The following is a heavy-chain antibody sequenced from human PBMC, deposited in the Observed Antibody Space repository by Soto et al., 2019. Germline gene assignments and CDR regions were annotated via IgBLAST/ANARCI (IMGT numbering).Heavy chain of an antibody. J-gene: IGHJ6*02. CDR2: IYYSGST. Sequence: QVQLQESGPGLVKPSETLSLTCTVSGGSVSGGNYYWSWIRQPPGKVLAWIGYIYYSGSTNYNPSLMSRVTLSVDTSKNQFSLNLSSVTAADTAVYYCARDTKEYYYDSSGYYLGYYYYGMDVWGQGTTVTVSS. CDR1: GGSVSGGNYY. V-gene: IGHV4-61*01. CDR3: ARDTKEYYYDSSGYYLGYYYYGMDV. D-gene: IGHD3-22*01.